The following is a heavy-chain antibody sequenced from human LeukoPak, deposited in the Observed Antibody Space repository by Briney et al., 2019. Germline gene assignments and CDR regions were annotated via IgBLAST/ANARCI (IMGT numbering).Heavy chain of an antibody. V-gene: IGHV3-66*01. CDR3: ARDAGYYDSSGGDY. J-gene: IGHJ4*02. Sequence: GGSLRLSCAASGFTVSSNYMSWVRQAPGKGLEWVSVIYSGGSTYYADSVKGRFTISRDNSKNTLYLQMNSLRAEDTAVYYCARDAGYYDSSGGDYWGQGTLVTVSS. D-gene: IGHD3-22*01. CDR2: IYSGGST. CDR1: GFTVSSNY.